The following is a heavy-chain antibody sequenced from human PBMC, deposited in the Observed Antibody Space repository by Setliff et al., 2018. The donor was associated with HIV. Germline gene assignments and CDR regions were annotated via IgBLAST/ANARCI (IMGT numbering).Heavy chain of an antibody. CDR1: GAPLNGFF. V-gene: IGHV4-34*01. D-gene: IGHD3-10*01. Sequence: SETLSLTCAVYGAPLNGFFWSWVRQRPERALEWIGEVNHSGTTNYNPSLKSRVTISVDTSKNQFSLRVKSVTAGDTGLYFCASRRGPMVRGVDPAPSFFFDYWGQGTPVTVSS. CDR2: VNHSGTT. J-gene: IGHJ4*02. CDR3: ASRRGPMVRGVDPAPSFFFDY.